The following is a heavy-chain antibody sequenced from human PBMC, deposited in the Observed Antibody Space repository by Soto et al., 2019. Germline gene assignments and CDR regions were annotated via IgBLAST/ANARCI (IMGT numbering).Heavy chain of an antibody. V-gene: IGHV1-69*01. Sequence: QVQLVQSGAEVRKPGSSVRVSCKASGGSLNRHTISWVRQAPGQGLEWVGGIIPIFGTANHAQTFQGRVAIIADESTSTVYMELSSLSSDDTAIYFCARGWGYDSTDYYYAYWGQGTLVIVSS. CDR1: GGSLNRHT. D-gene: IGHD3-22*01. J-gene: IGHJ4*02. CDR2: IIPIFGTA. CDR3: ARGWGYDSTDYYYAY.